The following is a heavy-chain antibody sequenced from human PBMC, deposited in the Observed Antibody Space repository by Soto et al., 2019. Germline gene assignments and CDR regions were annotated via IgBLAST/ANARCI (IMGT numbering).Heavy chain of an antibody. CDR1: CGSLHSTYFS. CDR3: ATLPHYGDPKAGF. J-gene: IGHJ4*02. Sequence: PSGTLSLPRTVSCGSLHSTYFSWGRVRPPPGKGLEWIGTIYYSESPYYNSSLKSRVTISVDTSKNQFSLKLTSVTAADTAVYYCATLPHYGDPKAGFWGQGTLVTVSS. V-gene: IGHV4-39*01. D-gene: IGHD4-17*01. CDR2: IYYSESP.